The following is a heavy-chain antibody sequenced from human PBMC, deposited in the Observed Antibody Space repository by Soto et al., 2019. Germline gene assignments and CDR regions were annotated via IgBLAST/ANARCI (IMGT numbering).Heavy chain of an antibody. CDR1: GYISTNFA. CDR2: INAGNGDT. V-gene: IGHV1-3*01. D-gene: IGHD6-13*01. CDR3: ASKNSGSSWYTVDFEY. J-gene: IGHJ4*02. Sequence: ASVKVSCKASGYISTNFAMHWVRQAPGQRLEWMGWINAGNGDTEYSQKFQDRVTITRDTSASTAYMELSSLRSEDTAMYYCASKNSGSSWYTVDFEYWGQGTLVTVSS.